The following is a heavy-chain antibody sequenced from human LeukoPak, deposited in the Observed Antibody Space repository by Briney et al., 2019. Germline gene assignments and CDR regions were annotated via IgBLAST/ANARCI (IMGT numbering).Heavy chain of an antibody. D-gene: IGHD2-2*01. V-gene: IGHV3-23*01. Sequence: GGSLRLSCAASGFTFSSYAMSWVRQAPGKGLEWVSAISGSGGSTYYADSVKGRFTISRDNSKNTLYLRMNSLRAEDTAVYYCATVVVPAADYYYYYGMDVWGQGTTVTVSS. CDR3: ATVVVPAADYYYYYGMDV. CDR2: ISGSGGST. J-gene: IGHJ6*02. CDR1: GFTFSSYA.